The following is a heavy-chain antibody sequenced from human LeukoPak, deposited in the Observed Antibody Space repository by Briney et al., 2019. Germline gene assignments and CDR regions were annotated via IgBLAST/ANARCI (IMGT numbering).Heavy chain of an antibody. Sequence: PSETLSLTRTVSGGSISSSSYYWGWIRQPPGKGLEWIGSIYYSGSTYYNPSLKSRVTISVDTSKNQFSLKLSSVTVADTAVYYCARYKSSGSGRTYNCFDPWGQGTLVTVSS. CDR1: GGSISSSSYY. CDR3: ARYKSSGSGRTYNCFDP. CDR2: IYYSGST. D-gene: IGHD3-10*01. J-gene: IGHJ5*02. V-gene: IGHV4-39*01.